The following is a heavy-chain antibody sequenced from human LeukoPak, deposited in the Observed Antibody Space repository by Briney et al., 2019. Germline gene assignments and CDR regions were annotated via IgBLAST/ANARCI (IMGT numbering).Heavy chain of an antibody. CDR3: ARGHDYGDYLDP. V-gene: IGHV4-61*09. D-gene: IGHD4-17*01. J-gene: IGHJ5*02. CDR1: GGSISSGSYC. Sequence: PSETLSLTCTVSGGSISSGSYCWSWIRQPAGKGLEWIGHIHSSGSTNYNPSLKSRVTISLDTSKNQFSLNLNSVTAADTAVYYCARGHDYGDYLDPWGQGTLITVSS. CDR2: IHSSGST.